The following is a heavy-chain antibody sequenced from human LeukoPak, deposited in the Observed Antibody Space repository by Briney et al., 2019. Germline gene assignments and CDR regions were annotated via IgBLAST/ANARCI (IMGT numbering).Heavy chain of an antibody. V-gene: IGHV3-21*01. Sequence: GGSLRLSCAASGFTFSSYSMTWVRQAPGKGLEWVSSISSSSSYIYYADSVKGRFTISRDNAKNSLYLQMNSLRAEDTTVYYCARDGNPRPNYDFWSGYRRDYYYYYGMDVWGQGTTVTVSS. CDR2: ISSSSSYI. CDR1: GFTFSSYS. D-gene: IGHD3-3*01. CDR3: ARDGNPRPNYDFWSGYRRDYYYYYGMDV. J-gene: IGHJ6*02.